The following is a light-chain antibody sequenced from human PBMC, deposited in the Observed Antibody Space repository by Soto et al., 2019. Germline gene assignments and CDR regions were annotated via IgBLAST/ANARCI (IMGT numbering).Light chain of an antibody. CDR3: QQYVGSPPMYT. V-gene: IGKV3-20*01. CDR2: AAS. J-gene: IGKJ2*01. CDR1: QSVSSRS. Sequence: EIVLTQSPGTLSLSPGERATLSCRASQSVSSRSLAWYQQKPGQAPRLLIYAASNRASGIPGRFSGSGSGTDFTLTISRLEPEDFAVYYCQQYVGSPPMYTFGQGTKLEIK.